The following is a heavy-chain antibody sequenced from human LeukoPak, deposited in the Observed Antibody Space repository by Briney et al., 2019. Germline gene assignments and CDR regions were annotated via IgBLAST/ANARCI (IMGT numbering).Heavy chain of an antibody. CDR2: IKQDGSEK. CDR3: AKNEVWWLPDS. J-gene: IGHJ4*02. V-gene: IGHV3-7*01. D-gene: IGHD5-12*01. CDR1: GFTFSSYW. Sequence: PGGSLRLSCAASGFTFSSYWMSWVRQAPGKGLEWVANIKQDGSEKYYVDSVKGRFTISRDNAKNSLYLQMNSLRADGTALYYCAKNEVWWLPDSWGQGTLVTVSS.